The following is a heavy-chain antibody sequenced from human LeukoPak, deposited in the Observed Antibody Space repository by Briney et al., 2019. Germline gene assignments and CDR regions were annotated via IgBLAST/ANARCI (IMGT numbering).Heavy chain of an antibody. CDR3: ARGRIYNSGRPDY. D-gene: IGHD6-19*01. CDR2: VHSSGDT. V-gene: IGHV4-59*02. CDR1: GGSVSSYY. J-gene: IGHJ4*02. Sequence: SETLSLTCTVSGGSVSSYYWSWIRQPPGKGLEWIGYVHSSGDTNYNPSLRNRVTISVDTSKNKFSLKLSSVTAADTAVYYCARGRIYNSGRPDYWGQGTLVTVSS.